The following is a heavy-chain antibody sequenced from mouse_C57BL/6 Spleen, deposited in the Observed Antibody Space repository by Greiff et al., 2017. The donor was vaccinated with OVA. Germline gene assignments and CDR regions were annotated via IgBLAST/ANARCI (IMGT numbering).Heavy chain of an antibody. J-gene: IGHJ2*01. Sequence: LQQPGAELVRPGSSVKLSCKASGYTFTSYWMDWVKQRPGQGLEWIGNIYPSDSETHYNQKFKDKATLTVDKSSSTAYMQLSSLTSEDSAVYYCARNYGSSYFDYWGQGTTLTVSS. D-gene: IGHD1-1*01. V-gene: IGHV1-61*01. CDR1: GYTFTSYW. CDR2: IYPSDSET. CDR3: ARNYGSSYFDY.